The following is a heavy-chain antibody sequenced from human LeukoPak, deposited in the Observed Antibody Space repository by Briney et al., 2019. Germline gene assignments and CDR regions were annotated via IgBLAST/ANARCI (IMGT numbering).Heavy chain of an antibody. CDR3: ARLASYCSGGSCYSWWFDP. CDR2: IYPGDSDT. Sequence: PGGSLKISCKGSGYSFTSYWIGWVRQMPGKGLEWMGIIYPGDSDTRYSPSFQGQVTISADKSISTAYLQWSSLKASDTAMYYCARLASYCSGGSCYSWWFDPWGQGTLVTVSS. D-gene: IGHD2-15*01. V-gene: IGHV5-51*01. CDR1: GYSFTSYW. J-gene: IGHJ5*02.